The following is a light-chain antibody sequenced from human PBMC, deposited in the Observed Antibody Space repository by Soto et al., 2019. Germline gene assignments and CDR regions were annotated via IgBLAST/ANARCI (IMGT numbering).Light chain of an antibody. CDR3: QQSYSTPRT. V-gene: IGKV1-39*01. CDR2: AAS. Sequence: DIQMTQSPSSLSASVGDRVTITCRASQSISSYLNWYQQKPGKAPKLLIYAASSLQSGVPSRFSGSGSGTDFTLTISSLQPEDFATYNCQQSYSTPRTFCQGTKVEIK. J-gene: IGKJ1*01. CDR1: QSISSY.